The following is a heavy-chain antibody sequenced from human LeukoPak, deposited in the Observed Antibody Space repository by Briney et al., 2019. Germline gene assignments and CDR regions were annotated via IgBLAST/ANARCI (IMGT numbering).Heavy chain of an antibody. CDR1: GFTFSSYA. D-gene: IGHD5-18*01. CDR3: AKGSSGTAMVAYYFDY. CDR2: ISGSGGST. Sequence: PGGSLRLSCAASGFTFSSYAMSWVRQAPGKGLEWVSAISGSGGSTYYADFVKGRFTISRDNSKNTLYLQMNSLRAEDTAVYYCAKGSSGTAMVAYYFDYWGQGTLVTVSS. J-gene: IGHJ4*02. V-gene: IGHV3-23*01.